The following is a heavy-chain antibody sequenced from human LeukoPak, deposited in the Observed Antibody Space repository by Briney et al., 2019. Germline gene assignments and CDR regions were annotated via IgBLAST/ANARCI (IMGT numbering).Heavy chain of an antibody. D-gene: IGHD3-10*01. V-gene: IGHV4-59*01. Sequence: SETLSLTCTVSGGSISSYYWSWIRQPPGKGLEWIGYIYYSGSTNYNPSLKSRVTISVDTSKNQFSLKLSSVTAADTAVYYCARVTPITNGMDVWGQGTMVTVSS. CDR3: ARVTPITNGMDV. J-gene: IGHJ6*02. CDR2: IYYSGST. CDR1: GGSISSYY.